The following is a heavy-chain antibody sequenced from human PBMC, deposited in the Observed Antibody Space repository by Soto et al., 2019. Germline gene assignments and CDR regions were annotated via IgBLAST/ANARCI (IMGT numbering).Heavy chain of an antibody. CDR3: ARLVGAPRDPGYYFDY. CDR1: GGTFSSYA. J-gene: IGHJ4*02. D-gene: IGHD2-15*01. CDR2: IIPIFGTA. Sequence: ASVKVSCKASGGTFSSYAISWVRQAPGQGLEWMEGIIPIFGTANYAQKFQGRVTITADESTSTAYMELSSLRSEDTAVYYCARLVGAPRDPGYYFDYWGQGTLVTVSS. V-gene: IGHV1-69*13.